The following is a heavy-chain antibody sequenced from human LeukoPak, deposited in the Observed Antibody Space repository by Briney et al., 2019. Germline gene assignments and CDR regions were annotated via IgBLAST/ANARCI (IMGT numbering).Heavy chain of an antibody. J-gene: IGHJ4*02. CDR3: ARETVLYGSSFFDY. CDR2: IDCSGST. CDR1: GGSTTSYY. V-gene: IGHV4-59*01. Sequence: SETLPITCSVSGGSTTSYYWSCIRQPAGEGLEGIGDIDCSGSTNYYPSLKSRVTISVDTSKNQFALKLSSLTAADTAMYYCARETVLYGSSFFDYWGQGTLVTVSS. D-gene: IGHD6-6*01.